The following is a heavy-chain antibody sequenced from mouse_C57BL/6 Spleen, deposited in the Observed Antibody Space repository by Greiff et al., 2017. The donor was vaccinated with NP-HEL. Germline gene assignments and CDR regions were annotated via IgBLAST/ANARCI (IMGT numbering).Heavy chain of an antibody. CDR1: GYTFTDYE. D-gene: IGHD3-3*01. CDR3: TRGWDFDY. CDR2: IDPETGGT. Sequence: VQVVESGAELVRPGASVTLSCKASGYTFTDYEMHWVKQTPVHGLEWIGAIDPETGGTAYNQKFKGKAILTADKSSSTAYMELRSLTSEDSAVYYCTRGWDFDYWGQGTTLTVSS. J-gene: IGHJ2*01. V-gene: IGHV1-15*01.